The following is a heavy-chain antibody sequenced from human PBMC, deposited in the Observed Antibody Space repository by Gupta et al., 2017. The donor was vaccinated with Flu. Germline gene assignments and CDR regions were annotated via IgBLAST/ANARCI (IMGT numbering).Heavy chain of an antibody. CDR2: INPHSGTT. D-gene: IGHD2-2*02. CDR3: AREKFCDTTSCYRWFDP. J-gene: IGHJ5*02. Sequence: QVQLVQSGAEVKKPGASVKVSCQASEYTFTAYYIHGVRQAPGQGLEWMGRINPHSGTTNYEQRFQGRVTVTMDTSISTAYMDLSGLTSDDTAVYYCAREKFCDTTSCYRWFDPWGQGTLVTVSS. V-gene: IGHV1-2*06. CDR1: EYTFTAYY.